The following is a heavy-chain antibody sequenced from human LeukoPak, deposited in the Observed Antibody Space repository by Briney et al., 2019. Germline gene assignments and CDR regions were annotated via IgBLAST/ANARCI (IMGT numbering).Heavy chain of an antibody. Sequence: SVKISCKAAGGTFSSYAISWVRQAPGQGLEWMGRIIPIFGIANYEKKFQGRVTITADKSTSTAYMELSSLRSEDTAVYYCARDLLQMSTIKSYYYYGMDVWGQGTTVTVSS. J-gene: IGHJ6*02. V-gene: IGHV1-69*04. CDR2: IIPIFGIA. D-gene: IGHD5-24*01. CDR3: ARDLLQMSTIKSYYYYGMDV. CDR1: GGTFSSYA.